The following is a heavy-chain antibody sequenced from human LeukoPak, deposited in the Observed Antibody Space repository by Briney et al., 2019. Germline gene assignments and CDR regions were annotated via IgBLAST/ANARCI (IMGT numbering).Heavy chain of an antibody. Sequence: GGSLRLSCAASGFTVSSNYMSWVRQAPGEGLEWVSVIYSNGSTFYADSVKGRFTVSRDTFKNILSLQMNSLRAEDTAKYYCARDFCSSDACPFRDDAFDLWGQGTMVTVSS. CDR1: GFTVSSNY. CDR2: IYSNGST. CDR3: ARDFCSSDACPFRDDAFDL. J-gene: IGHJ3*01. V-gene: IGHV3-53*01. D-gene: IGHD2-2*01.